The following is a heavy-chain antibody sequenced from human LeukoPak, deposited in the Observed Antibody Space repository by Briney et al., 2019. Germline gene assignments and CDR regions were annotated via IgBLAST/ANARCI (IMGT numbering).Heavy chain of an antibody. CDR2: ISGSGGST. Sequence: PGGSLRLSCAASGFTFSSYAMSWVRQAPGKGLEWVSAISGSGGSTYYADSVKGRFTISRDNSKNTLYLQMNSLRAEDTAVYYCAKDLLDYYGSGSYRWFDPWGQGTLVTVSS. D-gene: IGHD3-10*01. CDR1: GFTFSSYA. J-gene: IGHJ5*02. V-gene: IGHV3-23*01. CDR3: AKDLLDYYGSGSYRWFDP.